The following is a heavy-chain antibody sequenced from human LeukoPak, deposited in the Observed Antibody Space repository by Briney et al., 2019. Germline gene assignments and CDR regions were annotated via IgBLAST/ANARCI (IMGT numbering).Heavy chain of an antibody. CDR2: ISSSSSYI. V-gene: IGHV3-21*01. CDR1: GFTFSSYS. D-gene: IGHD1-26*01. J-gene: IGHJ4*02. CDR3: ARDVGVGAAFDY. Sequence: PGGSLRLSCAASGFTFSSYSMNWVRQAPGKGLEWVSSISSSSSYIYYADSVKGRFTISRDNAKNSLYLQMNSLRAEDTAVYYCARDVGVGAAFDYWGQGTLVTVSS.